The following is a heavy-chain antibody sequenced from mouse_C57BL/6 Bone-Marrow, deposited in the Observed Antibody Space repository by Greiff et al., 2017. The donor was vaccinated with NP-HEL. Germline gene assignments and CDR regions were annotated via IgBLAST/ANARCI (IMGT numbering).Heavy chain of an antibody. CDR2: ISSGGDYI. J-gene: IGHJ3*01. D-gene: IGHD2-3*01. CDR1: GFTFSSYA. V-gene: IGHV5-9-1*02. Sequence: LMESGEGLVKPGGSLKLSCAASGFTFSSYAMSWVRQTPEKRLEWVAYISSGGDYIYYADTVKGRFTISRDNARNTLYLQMSSLKSEDTAMYYCTRDGRGFAYWGQGTLVTVSA. CDR3: TRDGRGFAY.